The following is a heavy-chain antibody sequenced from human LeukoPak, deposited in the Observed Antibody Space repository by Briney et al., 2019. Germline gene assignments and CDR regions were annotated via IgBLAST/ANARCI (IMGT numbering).Heavy chain of an antibody. CDR3: ARGYYDSSDYEYFQH. D-gene: IGHD3-22*01. CDR2: IHIYRGNT. CDR1: GYSSTNYG. Sequence: ASVKVSCKASGYSSTNYGISWVRQAPGQGLEWMGWIHIYRGNTNYAQKFQGRVTMTRDTSIITAYMELSRLRSDDTAVYFCARGYYDSSDYEYFQHWGQGTLVTVSS. V-gene: IGHV1-18*01. J-gene: IGHJ1*01.